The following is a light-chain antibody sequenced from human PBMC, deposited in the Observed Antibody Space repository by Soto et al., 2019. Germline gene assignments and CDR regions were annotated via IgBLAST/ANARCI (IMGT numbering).Light chain of an antibody. V-gene: IGLV3-21*02. CDR1: NIGSKS. CDR2: DDS. J-gene: IGLJ2*01. Sequence: VLTQPPSVSVAPGQTARITCGGNNIGSKSVHWYQQKPGQAPVLVVYDDSDRPSGIPERFSGSNSGNTATLTISMVEAGDEADYYCQVWDSSSDLVVFGGGTKLTVL. CDR3: QVWDSSSDLVV.